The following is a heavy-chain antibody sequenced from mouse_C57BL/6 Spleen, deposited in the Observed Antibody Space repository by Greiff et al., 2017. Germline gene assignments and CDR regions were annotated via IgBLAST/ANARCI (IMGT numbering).Heavy chain of an antibody. CDR1: GFSLTSYG. V-gene: IGHV2-2*01. CDR2: IWSGGST. D-gene: IGHD1-1*01. CDR3: ARYYGSSPYYYAMDY. J-gene: IGHJ4*01. Sequence: VQLQQSGPGLVQPSQSLSITCTVSGFSLTSYGVHWVRQSPGKGLEWLGVIWSGGSTDYNAAFISRLSISKDNSKSQVFFKMNSLQADDTAIYYCARYYGSSPYYYAMDYWGQGTSVTVSS.